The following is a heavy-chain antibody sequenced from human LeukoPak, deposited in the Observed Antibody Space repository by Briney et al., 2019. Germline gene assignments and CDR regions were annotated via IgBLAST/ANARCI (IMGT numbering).Heavy chain of an antibody. CDR2: MSSRGYPT. Sequence: PGGSLRLSCLASGFTFSDYYMSWVRQAPGKGLEWISYMSSRGYPTYYAESVKGRFTISRDNAENTLYLQMHNLRADDTAVYFCARVGIALTSPFDYWGLGTLVAVSS. CDR3: ARVGIALTSPFDY. V-gene: IGHV3-11*01. J-gene: IGHJ4*02. D-gene: IGHD1-1*01. CDR1: GFTFSDYY.